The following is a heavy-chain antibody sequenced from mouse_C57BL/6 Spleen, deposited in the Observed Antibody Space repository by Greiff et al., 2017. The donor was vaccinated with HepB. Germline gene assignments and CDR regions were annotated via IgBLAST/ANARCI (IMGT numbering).Heavy chain of an antibody. V-gene: IGHV2-5*01. CDR2: IWRGGST. D-gene: IGHD2-4*01. J-gene: IGHJ1*03. Sequence: QVQLQQSGPGLVQPSQSLSITCTVSGFSLTSYGVHWVRQSPGKGLEWLGVIWRGGSTDYNAAFMSRLSINKDNSKSQVFFKMNSLQADDTAIYYCAKNSDYPRWYFDVWGTGTTVTVSS. CDR3: AKNSDYPRWYFDV. CDR1: GFSLTSYG.